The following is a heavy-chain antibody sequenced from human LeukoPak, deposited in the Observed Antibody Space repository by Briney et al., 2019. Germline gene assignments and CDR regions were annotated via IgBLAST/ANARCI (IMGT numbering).Heavy chain of an antibody. D-gene: IGHD3-9*01. J-gene: IGHJ5*02. V-gene: IGHV4-39*01. Sequence: SETLSLTCTVSGGSISSSSYYWGWIRQPPGKGLEWIGSIYYSGSTYYNPSLKSRVTISVDTSKNQFSLKLSSVTAADTAVYYCARQGRYQPIRYNWFDPWGQGTLVTVSS. CDR2: IYYSGST. CDR1: GGSISSSSYY. CDR3: ARQGRYQPIRYNWFDP.